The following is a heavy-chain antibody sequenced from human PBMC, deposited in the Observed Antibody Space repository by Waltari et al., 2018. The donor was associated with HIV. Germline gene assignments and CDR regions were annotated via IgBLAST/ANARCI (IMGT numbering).Heavy chain of an antibody. Sequence: EVPLVESGGGLVQAGGSRRLPCAASGFHFRNYDMHWVRQATGKGLEWVSAIGTAGDTYYPGSVKGRFTISRENAKNSLYLQMNSLRAGDTAVYYCARDSGSYYFDYWGQGTLVTVSS. D-gene: IGHD1-26*01. J-gene: IGHJ4*02. CDR2: IGTAGDT. CDR1: GFHFRNYD. V-gene: IGHV3-13*01. CDR3: ARDSGSYYFDY.